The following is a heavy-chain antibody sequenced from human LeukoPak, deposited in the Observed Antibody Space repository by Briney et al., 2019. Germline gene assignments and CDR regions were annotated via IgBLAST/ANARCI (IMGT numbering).Heavy chain of an antibody. Sequence: GGSLRLSCAASGFNSGNYWMSWVRQAPGQRLEWLANIKQDGIETYYLDSVKGRFTISRDNAKNTLYLQMNSLRAEDTAVYYCARVTRDWGQGTLVTVSS. V-gene: IGHV3-7*01. CDR3: ARVTRD. J-gene: IGHJ4*02. CDR1: GFNSGNYW. D-gene: IGHD3-3*01. CDR2: IKQDGIET.